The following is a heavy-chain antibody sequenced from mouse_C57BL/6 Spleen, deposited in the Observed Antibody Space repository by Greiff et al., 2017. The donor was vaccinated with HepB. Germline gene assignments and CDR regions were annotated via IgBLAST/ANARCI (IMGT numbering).Heavy chain of an antibody. CDR1: GYTFTSYW. J-gene: IGHJ2*01. V-gene: IGHV1-55*01. Sequence: QVQLQQPGAELVKPGASVKMSCKASGYTFTSYWITWVKQRPGQGLEWIGDIYPGSGSTNYNEKFKSKATLTVDTSSSTAYMQLSSLTSEDSAVYYCARRGIYSNYVGYFDYWGQGTTLTVSS. D-gene: IGHD2-5*01. CDR2: IYPGSGST. CDR3: ARRGIYSNYVGYFDY.